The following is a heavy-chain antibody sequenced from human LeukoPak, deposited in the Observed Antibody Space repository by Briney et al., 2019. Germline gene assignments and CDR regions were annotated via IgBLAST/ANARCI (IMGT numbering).Heavy chain of an antibody. Sequence: GGSLRLSCAASGFTFSSYAMHWVRQAPGKGLDFVSVVSSNGGSTYYANSVRGRFTISRDNSKNTLYLQMGSLRAEDMAVYYCAREEEPSSSSWDYYYYMDVWGKGTTVTVSS. V-gene: IGHV3-64*01. J-gene: IGHJ6*03. CDR1: GFTFSSYA. CDR2: VSSNGGST. D-gene: IGHD6-13*01. CDR3: AREEEPSSSSWDYYYYMDV.